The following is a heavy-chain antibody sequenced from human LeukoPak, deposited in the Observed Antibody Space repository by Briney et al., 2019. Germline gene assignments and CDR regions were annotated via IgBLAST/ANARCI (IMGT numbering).Heavy chain of an antibody. CDR3: ASLYCSSTSCYFYY. J-gene: IGHJ4*02. D-gene: IGHD2-2*01. CDR1: GGSISSINC. CDR2: IYHSGST. Sequence: SGTMSLTCAVSGGSISSINCWSWVRPPPGKGLEWIGEIYHSGSTNYKPSLKSRVTISVDKSKNQFSLKLSSVTAADTAVYYCASLYCSSTSCYFYYWGQGTLVTVSS. V-gene: IGHV4-4*02.